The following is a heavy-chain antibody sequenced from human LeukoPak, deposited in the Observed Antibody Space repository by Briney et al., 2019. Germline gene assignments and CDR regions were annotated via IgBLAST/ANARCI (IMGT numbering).Heavy chain of an antibody. J-gene: IGHJ5*02. CDR1: GFTFSSYE. Sequence: QPGGSLRLSCAASGFTFSSYEMNWVRQAPGKGLEGGTYISSSGSNIYYADSVKGRFTISRDNAKNSLYLQMNSLRAEDTVVYYCARTPIGYGCGWFLRGGLVRPDFDPWGQGTLVTVSS. D-gene: IGHD6-19*01. CDR2: ISSSGSNI. V-gene: IGHV3-48*03. CDR3: ARTPIGYGCGWFLRGGLVRPDFDP.